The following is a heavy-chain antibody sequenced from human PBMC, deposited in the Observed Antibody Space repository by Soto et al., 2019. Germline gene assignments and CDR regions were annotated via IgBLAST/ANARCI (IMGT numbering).Heavy chain of an antibody. CDR2: IKSKTDGGTT. CDR3: TTSLRTRGAYGNYYYYMDF. CDR1: GFTFSNAW. Sequence: EVQLVESGGGLVKPGGSLRLSCAASGFTFSNAWMSWVRQAPGKGLEWVGRIKSKTDGGTTDYAAPVKGRFTISRDDSKNKMYLQMNSMKTEDKVVYYCTTSLRTRGAYGNYYYYMDFWCKGTTVTVSS. D-gene: IGHD4-17*01. J-gene: IGHJ6*03. V-gene: IGHV3-15*01.